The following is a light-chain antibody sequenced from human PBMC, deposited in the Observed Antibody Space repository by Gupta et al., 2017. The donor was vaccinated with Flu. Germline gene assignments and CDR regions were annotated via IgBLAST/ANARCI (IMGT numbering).Light chain of an antibody. CDR2: EVR. CDR3: SSYAGSNNLV. J-gene: IGLJ2*01. CDR1: SSDVGGNNY. Sequence: SVTIACTGTSSDVGGNNYVCWYQHHTGQAPHLMFYEVRKRPAGGPGRFSGTKAGNTASLTFSVLQAEEGADYYGSSYAGSNNLVFGGGTKLTVL. V-gene: IGLV2-8*01.